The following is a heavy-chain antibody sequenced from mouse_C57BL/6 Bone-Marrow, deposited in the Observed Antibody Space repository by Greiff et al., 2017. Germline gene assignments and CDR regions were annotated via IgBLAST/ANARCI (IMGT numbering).Heavy chain of an antibody. CDR3: ARLYYGSSPHFDY. CDR2: IWSGGST. CDR1: GFSLTSYG. J-gene: IGHJ2*01. V-gene: IGHV2-2*01. D-gene: IGHD1-1*01. Sequence: VKLKQSGPGLVQPSQSLSITCTVSGFSLTSYGVHWVRQSPGKGLEWLGVIWSGGSTDYNAAFISRLSISKDNSKSQVFFKMNSLQADDTAIYYCARLYYGSSPHFDYWGQGTTLTVSS.